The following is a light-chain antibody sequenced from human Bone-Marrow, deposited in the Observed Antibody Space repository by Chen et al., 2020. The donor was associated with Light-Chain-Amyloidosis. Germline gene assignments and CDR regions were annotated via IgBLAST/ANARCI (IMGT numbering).Light chain of an antibody. CDR3: QQRSNWPPT. CDR2: DAS. V-gene: IGKV3-11*01. Sequence: EIVLTQSPATLSLSPGERATLSCRASQSVTTYLSWYQQKPGQAPRLLIYDASNRASGIPARFSGRGSGTDFTLTISGLEAEDFAVYYCQQRSNWPPTVGGGTKVEIK. J-gene: IGKJ4*01. CDR1: QSVTTY.